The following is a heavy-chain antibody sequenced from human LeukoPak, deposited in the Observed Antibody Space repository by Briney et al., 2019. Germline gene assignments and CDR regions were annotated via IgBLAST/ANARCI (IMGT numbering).Heavy chain of an antibody. Sequence: GGSLRLSCAASGFTFSSYEMNWVRQAPGKGLEWVSYISSSGSTIYYADSVKGRFTISRDNAKNSLYLQMNSLRAEDTAVYYCAPFRVDTAIDYWGQGTLVTVSS. CDR2: ISSSGSTI. CDR1: GFTFSSYE. D-gene: IGHD5-18*01. CDR3: APFRVDTAIDY. J-gene: IGHJ4*02. V-gene: IGHV3-48*03.